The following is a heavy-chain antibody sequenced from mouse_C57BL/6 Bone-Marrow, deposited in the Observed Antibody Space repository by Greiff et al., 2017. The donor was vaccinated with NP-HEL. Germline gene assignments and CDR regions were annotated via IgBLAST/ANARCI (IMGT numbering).Heavy chain of an antibody. CDR1: GFTFSDYG. D-gene: IGHD1-1*01. CDR2: ISSGSSPL. V-gene: IGHV5-17*01. Sequence: EVQGVESGGGLVKPGGSLKLSCAASGFTFSDYGMHWVRQAPEKGLEWVAYISSGSSPLYYADTVKGRLTISSNNAKNTLFLQMTSLRSEDTAMYYCARHGSSYEMDYWGQGTTLTVSS. CDR3: ARHGSSYEMDY. J-gene: IGHJ2*01.